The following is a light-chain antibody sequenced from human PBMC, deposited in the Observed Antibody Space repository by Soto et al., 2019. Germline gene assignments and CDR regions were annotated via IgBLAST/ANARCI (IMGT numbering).Light chain of an antibody. CDR2: EVS. Sequence: QSVLTQPPSASGSPGQSVTISCNGTSSDVGGYNYVSWYQQHPGKATKLMIYEVSKRPSGVPDRFSGSKSGNTASLTVSGLQAEDEADYYCSSYAGSNNYVVFGGGTQLTVL. V-gene: IGLV2-8*01. CDR1: SSDVGGYNY. J-gene: IGLJ2*01. CDR3: SSYAGSNNYVV.